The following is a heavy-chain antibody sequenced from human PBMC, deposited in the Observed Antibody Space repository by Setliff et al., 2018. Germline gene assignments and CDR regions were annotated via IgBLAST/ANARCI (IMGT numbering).Heavy chain of an antibody. CDR2: IYYSGST. CDR1: GGSISSGGYY. V-gene: IGHV4-61*08. D-gene: IGHD1-26*01. J-gene: IGHJ6*03. CDR3: ARAGASIVGEVYYYMGV. Sequence: SETLSLTCTVSGGSISSGGYYWSWIRQHPGKGLEWIGYIYYSGSTNYNPSLKSRVTISVDKSKNQFSLRLSSVTAADTAVYCARAGASIVGEVYYYMGVWGKGTTVTVSS.